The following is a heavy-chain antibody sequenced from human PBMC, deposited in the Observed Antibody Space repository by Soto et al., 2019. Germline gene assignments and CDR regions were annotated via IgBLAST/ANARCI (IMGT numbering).Heavy chain of an antibody. CDR2: IDHGGNA. CDR1: GGSLNGFQ. CDR3: AREVPGTDYYYMDV. Sequence: QVHLQQWGAGLVRPSETLFLTCAVYGGSLNGFQWSWIRQAPGKRLEWIGQIDHGGNANYNPSLKSRVILSVDSSKSQLSLTVTSVTAADSAVYYCAREVPGTDYYYMDVWGKGTTVTVSS. V-gene: IGHV4-34*01. J-gene: IGHJ6*03. D-gene: IGHD3-10*01.